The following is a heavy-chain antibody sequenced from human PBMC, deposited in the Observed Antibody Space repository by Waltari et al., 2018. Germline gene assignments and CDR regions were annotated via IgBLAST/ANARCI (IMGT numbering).Heavy chain of an antibody. V-gene: IGHV4-38-2*02. CDR2: IYHSGST. Sequence: QVQLQESGPGLVKPSETLSLTCAVPGYSISSGYYWGWIRQPPGKGLEWIGIIYHSGSTYYNPSLKSRVTISVDTSKNQFSLKLSSVTAADTAVYYCARDSKWELAFDYWGQGTLVTVSS. D-gene: IGHD1-26*01. CDR1: GYSISSGYY. CDR3: ARDSKWELAFDY. J-gene: IGHJ4*02.